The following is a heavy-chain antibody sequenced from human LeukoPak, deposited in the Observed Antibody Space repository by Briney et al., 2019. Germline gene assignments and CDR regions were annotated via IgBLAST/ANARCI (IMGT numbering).Heavy chain of an antibody. D-gene: IGHD3-3*01. J-gene: IGHJ6*03. V-gene: IGHV4-4*07. CDR3: ARVPDPNYDFWSGYYTGDYYYYMDV. CDR1: GGSISSYY. Sequence: SETLSLTCTVSGGSISSYYWSWIRQPAGKGLEWIGRIYTSGSTNYNPSLKSRVTISIDTSKNQFSLKLSSLTAADTAIYYCARVPDPNYDFWSGYYTGDYYYYMDVWGKGTTVTVSS. CDR2: IYTSGST.